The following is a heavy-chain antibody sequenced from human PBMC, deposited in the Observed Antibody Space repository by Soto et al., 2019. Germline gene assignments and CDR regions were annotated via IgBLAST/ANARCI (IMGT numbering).Heavy chain of an antibody. D-gene: IGHD3-22*01. CDR1: GGTFSSYA. CDR2: IIPIFGTA. V-gene: IGHV1-69*01. J-gene: IGHJ4*02. CDR3: ARGLDYYDSSGYLGGYYFDY. Sequence: QVQLVQSGAEVKKPGSSVKVSYKASGGTFSSYAISWVRQAPGQGLEWMGGIIPIFGTANYAQKFQGRVTITADESTSTAYMELSSLRSEDTAVYYCARGLDYYDSSGYLGGYYFDYWGQGTLVTVSS.